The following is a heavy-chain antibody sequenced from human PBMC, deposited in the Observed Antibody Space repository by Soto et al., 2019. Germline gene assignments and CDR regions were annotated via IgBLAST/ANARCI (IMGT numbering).Heavy chain of an antibody. D-gene: IGHD5-12*01. J-gene: IGHJ4*02. CDR3: ARRGTYYFDY. Sequence: QVQLRESGPGLVEPSQTLSLTCTASGDSINTVSYFWSWIRQHPQKGLEWIGYVHSTGNTYYNPSLESRVTISIDTSENKFSLDLDSLTAADTAVYYCARRGTYYFDYWGQGIRVTVSS. V-gene: IGHV4-31*03. CDR1: GDSINTVSYF. CDR2: VHSTGNT.